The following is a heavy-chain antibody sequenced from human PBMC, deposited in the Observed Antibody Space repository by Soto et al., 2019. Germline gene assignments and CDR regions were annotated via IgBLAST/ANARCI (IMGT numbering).Heavy chain of an antibody. CDR2: IYYSGST. V-gene: IGHV4-59*01. CDR1: GGSISSYY. Sequence: QVQLQESGPGLVKPSETLSLTCTVSGGSISSYYWSWIRQPPGKGLEWIGYIYYSGSTNYNPSLTSRVTIAVDTSKNHFPLKLSSVTAADTAVYYCARPTYNSGSPFDYWGQGTLVTVSS. CDR3: ARPTYNSGSPFDY. J-gene: IGHJ4*02. D-gene: IGHD1-20*01.